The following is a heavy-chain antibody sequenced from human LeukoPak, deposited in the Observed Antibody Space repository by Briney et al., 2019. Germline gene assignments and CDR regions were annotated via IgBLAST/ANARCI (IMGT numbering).Heavy chain of an antibody. J-gene: IGHJ6*03. CDR2: IYGSGSS. Sequence: PSETLSLTFTVSGGSISNYYWSWVRQPAGKELEWIGRIYGSGSSNYNPSLKSRVTMSVDTSKNQLSLKLSSVTAADTAVYYCARMGFAAVRGKSFYFYYMDVWGNGSAVTVSS. CDR3: ARMGFAAVRGKSFYFYYMDV. D-gene: IGHD3-10*01. V-gene: IGHV4-4*07. CDR1: GGSISNYY.